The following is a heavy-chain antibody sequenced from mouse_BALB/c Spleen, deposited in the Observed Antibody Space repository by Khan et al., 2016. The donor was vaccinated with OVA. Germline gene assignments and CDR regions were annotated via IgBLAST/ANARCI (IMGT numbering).Heavy chain of an antibody. CDR3: ARSGTISTVVVTDFDL. Sequence: EVELVESGPGLVKPSQSLSLTCTVTGYSITSDYAWNWIRQFPGNKLEWMGYIKYSGSTSYNPSLKSRISISRDTSKNQFFLQLNSVTTEDTATYYCARSGTISTVVVTDFDLWGQGTTLTVSS. V-gene: IGHV3-2*02. J-gene: IGHJ2*01. CDR2: IKYSGST. D-gene: IGHD1-1*01. CDR1: GYSITSDYA.